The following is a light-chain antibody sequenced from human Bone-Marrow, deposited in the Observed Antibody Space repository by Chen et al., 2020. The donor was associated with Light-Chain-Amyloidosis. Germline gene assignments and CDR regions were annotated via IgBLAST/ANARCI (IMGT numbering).Light chain of an antibody. Sequence: AIQMTQSPSSLSAFVGDRVTITCRASQAIRSDLGWYQQKPGKAPNLLIYSASTVQTGVPSRFSGSGSGTNFTLTISSLQPEELATYYCLQDYSYPHTFGQGTKLEI. J-gene: IGKJ2*01. CDR1: QAIRSD. CDR3: LQDYSYPHT. CDR2: SAS. V-gene: IGKV1-6*02.